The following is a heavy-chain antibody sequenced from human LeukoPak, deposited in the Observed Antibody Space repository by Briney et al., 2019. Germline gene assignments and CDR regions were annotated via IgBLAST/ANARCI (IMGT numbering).Heavy chain of an antibody. D-gene: IGHD5-18*01. J-gene: IGHJ4*02. CDR1: GGSISSGSYY. V-gene: IGHV4-61*01. CDR2: IYYSGST. Sequence: PSETLSLTCTVSGGSISSGSYYWSWIRQPPGKGLEWIGYIYYSGSTNYNPSLKSRVTISVDTSKNQFSLKLSSVTAADTAVYYCARAPDGSSFDYWGQGTLVTVSS. CDR3: ARAPDGSSFDY.